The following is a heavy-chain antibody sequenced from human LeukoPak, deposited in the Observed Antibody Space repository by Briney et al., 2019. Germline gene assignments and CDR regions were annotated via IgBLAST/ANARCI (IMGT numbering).Heavy chain of an antibody. V-gene: IGHV3-23*01. D-gene: IGHD5-18*01. CDR2: IGGSGGSP. CDR1: GFTFSTYV. Sequence: PGGSLRLSCAASGFTFSTYVMTWVRQAPGKGLEWVSSIGGSGGSPYHGNSVKGRFSISRDNSKNTPYLQMNSLRDEDTAVYYCAKGGIGSSSGLDYWGQGTLVTVSS. J-gene: IGHJ4*02. CDR3: AKGGIGSSSGLDY.